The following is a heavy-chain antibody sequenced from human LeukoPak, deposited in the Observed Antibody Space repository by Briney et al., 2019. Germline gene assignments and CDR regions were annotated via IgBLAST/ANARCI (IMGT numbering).Heavy chain of an antibody. CDR1: GVSISSYY. J-gene: IGHJ4*02. Sequence: PSETLSLTCTVSGVSISSYYWSWIRQPPGKGLEWIGYIYYSGSTNYNPSLKSRVTISVDTSKNQFSLKLSSVTAADTAVYYCARDRGGVLDYWGQGTLVTVSS. D-gene: IGHD3-10*01. CDR2: IYYSGST. V-gene: IGHV4-59*01. CDR3: ARDRGGVLDY.